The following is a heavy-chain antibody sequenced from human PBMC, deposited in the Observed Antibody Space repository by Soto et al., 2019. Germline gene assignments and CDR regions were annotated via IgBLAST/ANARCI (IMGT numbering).Heavy chain of an antibody. Sequence: KTSETLSLTCTVSGGSISNAAYSWSWIWQPPGKGLEWIGYIYPSGMPFYNPSLRSRVTISIDRSNDQFSLNLKSVTAADTAVYYCARERGGYGLFDSWGQGTLVTVSS. CDR2: IYPSGMP. CDR3: ARERGGYGLFDS. J-gene: IGHJ4*02. V-gene: IGHV4-30-2*01. D-gene: IGHD5-18*01. CDR1: GGSISNAAYS.